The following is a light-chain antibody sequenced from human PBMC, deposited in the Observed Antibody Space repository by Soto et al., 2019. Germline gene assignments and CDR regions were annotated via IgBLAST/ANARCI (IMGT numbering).Light chain of an antibody. CDR1: SSVSAY. Sequence: EIVLTQSPGTLSLSPGERATLSCRASSSVSAYLAWYQHKPGQAPRLLIYDASNRATGIPARFSGSGSGTTFTLTISSLEPEDFAVYYCQQRRNWPVTCGQGTKVDIE. V-gene: IGKV3-11*01. CDR3: QQRRNWPVT. CDR2: DAS. J-gene: IGKJ1*01.